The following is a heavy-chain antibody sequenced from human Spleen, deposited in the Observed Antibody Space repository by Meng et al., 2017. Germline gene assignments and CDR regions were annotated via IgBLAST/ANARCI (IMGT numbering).Heavy chain of an antibody. J-gene: IGHJ4*02. CDR1: GFTFSSYE. Sequence: GESLKISCAASGFTFSSYEMNWVRQAPGKGLEWVSSISSSSSYIYYADSVKGRFTISRDNAKNSLYLQMDSLRAEDTAVYYCARTYYDYLWASYIVGNYFDYWGQGTLVTVSS. D-gene: IGHD3-16*01. V-gene: IGHV3-21*04. CDR3: ARTYYDYLWASYIVGNYFDY. CDR2: ISSSSSYI.